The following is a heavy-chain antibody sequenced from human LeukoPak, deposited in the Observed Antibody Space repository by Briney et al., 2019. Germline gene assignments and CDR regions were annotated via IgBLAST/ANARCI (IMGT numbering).Heavy chain of an antibody. V-gene: IGHV3-23*01. CDR3: AKAGPVGGYQDYFDY. CDR1: GFTFSSYA. CDR2: ISGSGGST. D-gene: IGHD3-16*01. Sequence: GGSLRLSCAASGFTFSSYAMSWVRQAPGKGLDGVSAISGSGGSTYYADSVKGRFTISRDNSKNTLYLQMNSLRAEDTAVYYCAKAGPVGGYQDYFDYWGQGTLVTVSS. J-gene: IGHJ4*02.